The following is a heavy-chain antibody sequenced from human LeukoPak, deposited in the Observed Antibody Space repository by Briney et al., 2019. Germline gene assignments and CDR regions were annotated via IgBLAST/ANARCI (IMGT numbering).Heavy chain of an antibody. CDR3: ARLTSGHFDY. CDR2: IYSSGIT. J-gene: IGHJ4*02. CDR1: GGSISSGSYF. Sequence: PSETLSLTCTVSGGSISSGSYFWGWIRQPPGKGLEWIGSIYSSGITYYNPSLKSRVTISVDTSKNHFSLKLSSVAAADTAVFYCARLTSGHFDYWGQGTLVTVSS. V-gene: IGHV4-39*02. D-gene: IGHD3-10*01.